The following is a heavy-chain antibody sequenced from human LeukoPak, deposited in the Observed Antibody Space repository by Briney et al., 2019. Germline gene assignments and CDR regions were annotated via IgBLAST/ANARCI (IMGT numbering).Heavy chain of an antibody. CDR3: ARQLLSFWRDAFDI. V-gene: IGHV4-39*01. CDR1: GDSISSSNYY. Sequence: SETLSLTCTVSGDSISSSNYYWGWIRQPPGKGLEWIGSIYYSGSTYHNPSLKSRVTISVDTSKNQFSLKLTSVTAADTAVFCCARQLLSFWRDAFDIWGQGTMITVSS. D-gene: IGHD3-3*01. J-gene: IGHJ3*02. CDR2: IYYSGST.